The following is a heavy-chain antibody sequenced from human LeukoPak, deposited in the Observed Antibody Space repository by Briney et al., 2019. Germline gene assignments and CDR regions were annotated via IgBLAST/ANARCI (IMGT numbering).Heavy chain of an antibody. CDR1: GYTLTSYG. J-gene: IGHJ3*01. CDR2: ISAYNGNT. CDR3: ARPRRDGYNEV. V-gene: IGHV1-18*01. Sequence: GESLKISCKGSGYTLTSYGISWVRQAPGQGLEWMGWISAYNGNTNYAQKLQGRVTMTTDTSTSTAYMELRSLRSDDTAVYYCARPRRDGYNEVWGQGTMVTVSS. D-gene: IGHD5-24*01.